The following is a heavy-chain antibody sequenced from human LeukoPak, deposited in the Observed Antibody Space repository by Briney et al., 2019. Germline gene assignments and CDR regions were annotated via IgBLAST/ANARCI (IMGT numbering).Heavy chain of an antibody. Sequence: GGSLRLSCAASGFTFSSYGMHWVRQAPGKGLEWVAFIGYDGSSKYYADSVKGRFTIYRDNSKNTLYLQMNSLRAEDTAVYYCAKRDDYSNYGLDYWGQGILVTVSS. J-gene: IGHJ4*02. V-gene: IGHV3-30*02. CDR1: GFTFSSYG. CDR2: IGYDGSSK. D-gene: IGHD4-11*01. CDR3: AKRDDYSNYGLDY.